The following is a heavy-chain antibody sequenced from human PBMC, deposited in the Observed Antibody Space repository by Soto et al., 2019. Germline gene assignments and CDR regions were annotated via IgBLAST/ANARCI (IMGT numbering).Heavy chain of an antibody. CDR2: IYYSRST. Sequence: QVQLQESGPGLVKPSETLSLTCTVSGGSISSYYWSWIRQPPGKGLEWIGYIYYSRSTNYNPSLKSRVTRSVDTAKNQFSLKLSSVTAADTAVYYCAREGYSSGWFDYWGQGTLVTVSS. CDR3: AREGYSSGWFDY. V-gene: IGHV4-59*01. CDR1: GGSISSYY. J-gene: IGHJ4*02. D-gene: IGHD6-19*01.